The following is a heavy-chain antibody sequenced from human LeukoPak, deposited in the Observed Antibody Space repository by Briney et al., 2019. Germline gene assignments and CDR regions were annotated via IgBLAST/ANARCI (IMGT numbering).Heavy chain of an antibody. CDR2: IYYSGST. J-gene: IGHJ5*02. CDR1: GGSFSGYY. Sequence: SETLSLTCAVYGGSFSGYYWSWIRQPPGKGLEWIGYIYYSGSTNYNPSLKSRLTISVDTSKNQFSLKLSSVTAADTAVYYCARRSCTNGVCNPAEGLNWFDPWGQGTLVTVSS. V-gene: IGHV4-59*08. D-gene: IGHD2-8*01. CDR3: ARRSCTNGVCNPAEGLNWFDP.